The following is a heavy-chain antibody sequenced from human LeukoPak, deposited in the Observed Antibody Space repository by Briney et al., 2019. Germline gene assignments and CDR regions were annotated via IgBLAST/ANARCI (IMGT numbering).Heavy chain of an antibody. J-gene: IGHJ4*02. D-gene: IGHD4-17*01. CDR3: ARDRDGDVQGDY. CDR1: GFTFSSYW. V-gene: IGHV3-7*01. Sequence: PGGSLRLSCADSGFTFSSYWMSWVRQAPGKGLEWVANIKQDGSEKHYVDSVKGRFTISRDNAKNSLYLQMNSLRAEDTAVYYCARDRDGDVQGDYWGQGTLVTVSS. CDR2: IKQDGSEK.